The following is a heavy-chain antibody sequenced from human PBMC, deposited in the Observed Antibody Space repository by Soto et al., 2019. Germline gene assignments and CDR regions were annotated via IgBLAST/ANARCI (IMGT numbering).Heavy chain of an antibody. CDR1: GYTFTGYA. Sequence: ASVKVSCKASGYTFTGYAMHWVRQAPGQRLEWMGWINAGNCNTIYSQKFQGRVTITTDTSASTAYMDLSSLTSEDTAVYYCARERWGSGSRWFDPWGQGTLVTVSS. D-gene: IGHD6-19*01. CDR3: ARERWGSGSRWFDP. V-gene: IGHV1-3*01. CDR2: INAGNCNT. J-gene: IGHJ5*02.